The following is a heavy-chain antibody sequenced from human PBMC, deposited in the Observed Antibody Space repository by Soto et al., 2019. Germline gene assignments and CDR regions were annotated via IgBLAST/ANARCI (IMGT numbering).Heavy chain of an antibody. J-gene: IGHJ4*02. Sequence: QVPLVESGGGVVQPGRSLRLSCAASGFTFSSYAMHWVRQAPGKGLEWVAVISYDGSNKYYADSVKGRFTISRDNSKNTLYLQMNSLRAEDTAVYYCARDPVQLWYFDYWGQGTLVTVSS. D-gene: IGHD5-18*01. CDR1: GFTFSSYA. CDR2: ISYDGSNK. CDR3: ARDPVQLWYFDY. V-gene: IGHV3-30-3*01.